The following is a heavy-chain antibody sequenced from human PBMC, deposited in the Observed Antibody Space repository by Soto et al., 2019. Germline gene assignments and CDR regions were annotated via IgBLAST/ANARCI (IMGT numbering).Heavy chain of an antibody. CDR3: VRDDDNLDNGLDH. Sequence: SETLSLTCTVSCGSIISIGYYWGWIRQPPGKGLEWIGSIYYSGSTYYNPSLKSRVTISVDTSKNQFSLKLSSVTAADTAVYYCVRDDDNLDNGLDHWGQGTLVTVSS. D-gene: IGHD1-1*01. J-gene: IGHJ4*02. V-gene: IGHV4-39*02. CDR1: CGSIISIGYY. CDR2: IYYSGST.